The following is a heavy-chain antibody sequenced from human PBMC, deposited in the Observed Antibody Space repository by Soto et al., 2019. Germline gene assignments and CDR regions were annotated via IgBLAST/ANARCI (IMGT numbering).Heavy chain of an antibody. CDR3: AKWDSSGYYYAEYFHH. Sequence: GGSLRLSCAASGFTFSSYAMSWVRQAPGKGLEWVSAISGSGGSTYYADSVKGRFTISRDNSKNTLYLQMNSLRAEDTAVDYCAKWDSSGYYYAEYFHHWGQGTLVTVSS. CDR1: GFTFSSYA. CDR2: ISGSGGST. D-gene: IGHD3-22*01. J-gene: IGHJ1*01. V-gene: IGHV3-23*01.